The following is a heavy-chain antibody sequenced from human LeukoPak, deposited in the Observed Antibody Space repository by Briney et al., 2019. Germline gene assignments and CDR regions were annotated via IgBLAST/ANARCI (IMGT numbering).Heavy chain of an antibody. V-gene: IGHV3-53*01. CDR2: IYSGGST. CDR1: GITVSSNF. Sequence: GGSLRLSCAASGITVSSNFIRWVRQAPGKGLEWLSIIYSGGSTYYADSVKGRFTISRDNSKNTVYLQMNSLKAEDTAVYYCANRYSWGQGTLVTVSS. CDR3: ANRYS. J-gene: IGHJ4*02. D-gene: IGHD5-18*01.